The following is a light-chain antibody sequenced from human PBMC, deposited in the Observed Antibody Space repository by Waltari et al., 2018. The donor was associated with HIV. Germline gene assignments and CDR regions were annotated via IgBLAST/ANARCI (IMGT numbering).Light chain of an antibody. J-gene: IGLJ3*02. V-gene: IGLV1-47*01. CDR1: NSNIGINY. CDR2: WDN. CDR3: AAWDDSLSGRV. Sequence: QSVLTQPPSASGTPGQRVTIYCSGSNSNIGINYVYWYQQLPGTAPKLLIYWDNQRPSGGPGRCSGSKSGTSASLAISGLRSEDEADYYCAAWDDSLSGRVFGGGTNLTVL.